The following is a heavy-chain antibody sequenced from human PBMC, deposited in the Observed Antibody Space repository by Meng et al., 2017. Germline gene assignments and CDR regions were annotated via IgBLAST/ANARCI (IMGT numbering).Heavy chain of an antibody. J-gene: IGHJ4*02. V-gene: IGHV3-30*04. D-gene: IGHD6-19*01. CDR2: ISYDGSNK. CDR1: GYTFTGYY. Sequence: SCKASGYTFTGYYMHWVRQAPGKGLEWVAVISYDGSNKYYADSVKGRFTISRDNSKNTLYLQMNSLRAEDTAVYYCARGSLVAGPQIDYWGQGTLVTVSS. CDR3: ARGSLVAGPQIDY.